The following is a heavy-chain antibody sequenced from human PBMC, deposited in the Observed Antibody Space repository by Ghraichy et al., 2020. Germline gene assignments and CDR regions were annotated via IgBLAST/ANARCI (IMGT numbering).Heavy chain of an antibody. Sequence: GSLRLSCTVSGGSVSSGDYYWSWIRQPPGKGLEWIGYLYYSGSTNYNPSLKSRVSISVDTSKNQFSLKLSSVTAADTAVYYCARDGGDYGAYNWFDPWGQGTRVTVLS. V-gene: IGHV4-61*08. D-gene: IGHD4-17*01. J-gene: IGHJ5*02. CDR1: GGSVSSGDYY. CDR2: LYYSGST. CDR3: ARDGGDYGAYNWFDP.